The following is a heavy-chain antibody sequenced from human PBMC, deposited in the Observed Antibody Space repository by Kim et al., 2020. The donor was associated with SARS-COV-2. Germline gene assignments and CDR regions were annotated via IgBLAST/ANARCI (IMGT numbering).Heavy chain of an antibody. CDR3: AKDFYGDYEHEYYYAMDV. J-gene: IGHJ6*01. D-gene: IGHD4-17*01. Sequence: GGSLRLSCAASGFTFSSHAMHWVRQAPGKGLEWVAVISYDGSKKYYVDSVKGRFTISRDNYKDTLDLQMNSLSAEDTAVYYCAKDFYGDYEHEYYYAMDVWGQGTTVTVSS. CDR2: ISYDGSKK. V-gene: IGHV3-30*18. CDR1: GFTFSSHA.